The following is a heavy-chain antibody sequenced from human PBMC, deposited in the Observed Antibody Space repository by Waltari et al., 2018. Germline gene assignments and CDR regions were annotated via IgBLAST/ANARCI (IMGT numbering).Heavy chain of an antibody. J-gene: IGHJ5*02. CDR1: GFTFSGRW. CDR3: ARGAGWLADH. Sequence: EVQLVESGGGLLQPGGSLRLSCAASGFTFSGRWMSWVRQAPGRGPEWVANINQDGREKFYVDSVTGRLPISRANAKSSLFLRMGGRRADDTAVYYCARGAGWLADHWGQGTVVTVSS. CDR2: INQDGREK. D-gene: IGHD6-19*01. V-gene: IGHV3-7*01.